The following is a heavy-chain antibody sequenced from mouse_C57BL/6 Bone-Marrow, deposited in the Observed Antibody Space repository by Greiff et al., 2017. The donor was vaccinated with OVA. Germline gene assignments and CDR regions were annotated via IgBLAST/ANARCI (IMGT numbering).Heavy chain of an antibody. CDR2: ISGGGGNT. V-gene: IGHV5-9*01. CDR1: GFTFSSYT. D-gene: IGHD1-1*01. Sequence: EVKVEESGGGLVKPGGSLKLSCAASGFTFSSYTMSWVRQTPEKRLEWVATISGGGGNTYYPDSVKGRFTISRDNAKNPLYLQMSSLRSEDTALYYCARHNYGSSPFAYWGQGTLVTVSA. J-gene: IGHJ3*01. CDR3: ARHNYGSSPFAY.